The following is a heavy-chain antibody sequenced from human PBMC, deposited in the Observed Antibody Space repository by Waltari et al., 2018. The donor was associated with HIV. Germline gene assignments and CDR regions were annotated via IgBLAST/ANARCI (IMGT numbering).Heavy chain of an antibody. V-gene: IGHV1-46*01. CDR1: GYTFTSHY. J-gene: IGHJ4*02. CDR2: INPSGGST. CDR3: ARLGLYYYDSSGYDY. Sequence: QVQLVQSGAEVKKPGASVKVSCKASGYTFTSHYLHWVRQAPGQGLEWMGIINPSGGSTTYAQKFQGRVTMTRDTFTSTVYMELSSLRSEDTAVYYCARLGLYYYDSSGYDYWGQGTLVTVSS. D-gene: IGHD3-22*01.